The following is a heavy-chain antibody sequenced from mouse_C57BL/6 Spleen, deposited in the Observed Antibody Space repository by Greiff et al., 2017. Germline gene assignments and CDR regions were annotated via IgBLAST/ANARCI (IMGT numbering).Heavy chain of an antibody. D-gene: IGHD2-10*01. CDR1: GYTFTSYW. CDR3: ARCGVLPSAMDY. Sequence: QVQLQQPGAELVKPGASVKMSCKASGYTFTSYWITWVKQRPGQGLEWIGDIYPGSGSTNYNEKFKSKATLTVDTSSSTAYMQLSSPTSEDSAVYYCARCGVLPSAMDYWGQGTSVTVSS. CDR2: IYPGSGST. J-gene: IGHJ4*01. V-gene: IGHV1-55*01.